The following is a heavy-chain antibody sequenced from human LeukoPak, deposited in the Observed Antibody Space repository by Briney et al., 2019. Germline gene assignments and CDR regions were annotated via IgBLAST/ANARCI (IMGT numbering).Heavy chain of an antibody. CDR3: ARDLFVAAAGPGDY. CDR1: GYTFTSYY. CDR2: INPSGGST. J-gene: IGHJ4*02. D-gene: IGHD6-13*01. V-gene: IGHV1-46*01. Sequence: ASVKVSFKSSGYTFTSYYMRWVRQAPGQGLEWVGIINPSGGSTSYAQKFQGRVTMTRDMSTSTVYMELSSLRSEDTAVYYCARDLFVAAAGPGDYWGQGTLVTVSS.